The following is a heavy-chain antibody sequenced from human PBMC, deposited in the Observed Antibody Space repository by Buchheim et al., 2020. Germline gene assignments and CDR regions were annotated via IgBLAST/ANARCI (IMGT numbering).Heavy chain of an antibody. V-gene: IGHV3-48*03. CDR3: ARDRRVLDHGRSTYYYYGMDV. CDR2: ISSSGSTI. Sequence: VQLVESGGGVVQPGRSLRLSCAASGLTFSSYEMKWVRQAPGKGLEWVSYISSSGSTIYYADSVKGRFTISRDNAKNSLYLQMNSLRAEDTAVYYCARDRRVLDHGRSTYYYYGMDVWGQGTT. J-gene: IGHJ6*02. CDR1: GLTFSSYE. D-gene: IGHD5/OR15-5a*01.